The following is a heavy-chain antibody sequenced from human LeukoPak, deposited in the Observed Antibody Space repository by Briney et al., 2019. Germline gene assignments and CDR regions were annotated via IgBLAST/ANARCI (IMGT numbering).Heavy chain of an antibody. D-gene: IGHD3-3*01. V-gene: IGHV3-20*04. CDR1: GFTFDDYG. CDR3: ARDRRTIFGVVFDY. J-gene: IGHJ4*02. CDR2: INWNGGST. Sequence: GGSLRLSCAASGFTFDDYGMSWVRQAPGKGLEWVSGINWNGGSTGYADSVKGRFTISRDNAKNSLYLQMNSLRAEDTALYYCARDRRTIFGVVFDYWGQGTLVTVSS.